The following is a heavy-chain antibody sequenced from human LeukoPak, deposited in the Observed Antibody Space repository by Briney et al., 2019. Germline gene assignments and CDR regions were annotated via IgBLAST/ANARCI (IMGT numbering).Heavy chain of an antibody. Sequence: SETLSLTCAVYGGSFSGYYWSWIRQPPGKGLEWIGEINHSGSTNYNPSLKSRVTISVDTSKNQFSLKLSSVTAADTAVYYCARGRRSSGYYPRPLVDWGPRTLVTVSS. J-gene: IGHJ4*02. V-gene: IGHV4-34*01. CDR2: INHSGST. CDR1: GGSFSGYY. CDR3: ARGRRSSGYYPRPLVD. D-gene: IGHD3-22*01.